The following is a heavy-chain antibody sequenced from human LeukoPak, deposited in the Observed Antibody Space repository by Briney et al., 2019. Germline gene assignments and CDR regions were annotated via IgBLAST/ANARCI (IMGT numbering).Heavy chain of an antibody. CDR3: VRRGYGPPGY. D-gene: IGHD3-10*01. J-gene: IGHJ4*02. V-gene: IGHV4-34*01. CDR1: GGSFSGYY. CDR2: INHSGST. Sequence: PSETLSLTCAVYGGSFSGYYWSWIRQPPGKGLEWIGEINHSGSTNYNPSLKSRVTISVDTSKNQFSLKLSSVTAADTAVYYCVRRGYGPPGYWGQGTLVTVSS.